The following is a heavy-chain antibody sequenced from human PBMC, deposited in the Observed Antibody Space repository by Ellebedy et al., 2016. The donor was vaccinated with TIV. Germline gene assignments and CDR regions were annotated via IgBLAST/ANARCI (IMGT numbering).Heavy chain of an antibody. V-gene: IGHV1-69*13. D-gene: IGHD1-26*01. Sequence: ASVKVSCKASGGTFSSYAISWVRQAPGQGLEWMGGIIPIFGTANYAQKFQGRVTITADESTSTAYMELRSLRSDDTAVYYCARDRSGSFHVGYYFDYWGQGTLVTVSS. CDR1: GGTFSSYA. J-gene: IGHJ4*02. CDR3: ARDRSGSFHVGYYFDY. CDR2: IIPIFGTA.